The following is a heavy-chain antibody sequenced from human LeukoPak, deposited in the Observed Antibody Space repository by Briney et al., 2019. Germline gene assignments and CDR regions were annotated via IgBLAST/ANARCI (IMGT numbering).Heavy chain of an antibody. CDR3: ARAEPYYDSSGYYHDPFDI. Sequence: GGSLRLSCAASGFTFSSYGMHWVRQAPGKGLEWVAVISYDGSNKYYADSVKGRFTISRDNSKNTLYLQMNSLRAEDTAVYYCARAEPYYDSSGYYHDPFDIWGQGTMVTVSS. CDR1: GFTFSSYG. D-gene: IGHD3-22*01. J-gene: IGHJ3*02. CDR2: ISYDGSNK. V-gene: IGHV3-30*19.